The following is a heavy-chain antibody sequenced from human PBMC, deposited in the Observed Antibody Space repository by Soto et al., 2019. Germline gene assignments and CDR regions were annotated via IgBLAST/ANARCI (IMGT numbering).Heavy chain of an antibody. CDR1: GGSFSGFY. CDR2: INHSGSS. CDR3: ARMAGPWYFDL. J-gene: IGHJ2*01. V-gene: IGHV4-34*01. Sequence: SETRSLTCAVHGGSFSGFYWTWIRQPPGKGLEWIGEINHSGSSNYNPPLKSRVTMSLDTSRNQFSLSLNSVTAADTAVYYCARMAGPWYFDLWGRGTRVTVSS.